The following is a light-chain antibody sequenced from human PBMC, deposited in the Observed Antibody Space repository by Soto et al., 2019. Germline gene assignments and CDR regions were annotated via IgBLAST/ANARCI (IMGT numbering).Light chain of an antibody. V-gene: IGLV1-44*01. CDR1: SANIGSNP. CDR2: GNS. CDR3: SSSTSTSALVI. J-gene: IGLJ2*01. Sequence: QSVLTQPPSVSGTPGQRVTISCSGSSANIGSNPVNWYQQLPGTAPKFLIYGNSQRPSGVPDRFSDSKSGTSASLAISGLQSEDEADYYCSSSTSTSALVIFGGGTKLTVL.